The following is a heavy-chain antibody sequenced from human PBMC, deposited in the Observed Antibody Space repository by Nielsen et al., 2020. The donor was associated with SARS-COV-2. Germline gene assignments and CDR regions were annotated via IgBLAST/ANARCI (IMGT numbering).Heavy chain of an antibody. CDR3: ARGFDY. Sequence: SETLSLTCTVSGGSIRSYYWSWIRQPPGKGLEWIGYIYYSGSTNYNPSLKSRVTISVDTSKNQFSLKLSSVTAADTAVYYCARGFDYWGQGTLVTVSS. CDR1: GGSIRSYY. V-gene: IGHV4-59*01. J-gene: IGHJ4*02. CDR2: IYYSGST.